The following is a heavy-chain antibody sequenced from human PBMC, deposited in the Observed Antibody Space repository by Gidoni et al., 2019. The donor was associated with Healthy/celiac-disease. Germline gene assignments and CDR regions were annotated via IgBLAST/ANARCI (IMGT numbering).Heavy chain of an antibody. V-gene: IGHV4-34*01. Sequence: QVQLQQWGAGPWKPSETLSLTCAVYGGSSSGYYWSWIRQHPGKGLGWIGEINHSGSTNYNPSLKSRVTISVDTSKNQFSLKLSSVTAADTAVYYCAREGRYYYYCYMDVWGKGTTVTVSS. J-gene: IGHJ6*03. CDR1: GGSSSGYY. CDR2: INHSGST. CDR3: AREGRYYYYCYMDV.